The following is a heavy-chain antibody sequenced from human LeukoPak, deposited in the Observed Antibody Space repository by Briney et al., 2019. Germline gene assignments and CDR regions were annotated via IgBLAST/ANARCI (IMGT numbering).Heavy chain of an antibody. D-gene: IGHD5-24*01. V-gene: IGHV4-4*02. Sequence: SETLSLTCAVSGGSISSSNWWSWVRQPPGKGLEWIGEIYHSGSTNYNPSLKSRVTISVDKSKNQFSLKLSSVTAADTAVYYCARDPGRWQQLGYFDYWGQGTLVTVSS. CDR1: GGSISSSNW. CDR2: IYHSGST. J-gene: IGHJ4*02. CDR3: ARDPGRWQQLGYFDY.